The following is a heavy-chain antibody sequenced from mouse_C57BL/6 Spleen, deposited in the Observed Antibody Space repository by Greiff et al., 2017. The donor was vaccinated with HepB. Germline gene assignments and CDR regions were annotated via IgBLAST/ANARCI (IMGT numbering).Heavy chain of an antibody. CDR1: GISITTGNYR. CDR3: ARENGNRAMDY. D-gene: IGHD2-1*01. CDR2: IYYSGTI. V-gene: IGHV3-5*01. Sequence: DVQLQESGPGLVKPSQTVFLTCTVTGISITTGNYRWSWIRQFPGNKLEWIGYIYYSGTITYNPSLTSRTTITRDTPKNQFFLEMNSLTAEDTATYYCARENGNRAMDYWGQGTSVTVSS. J-gene: IGHJ4*01.